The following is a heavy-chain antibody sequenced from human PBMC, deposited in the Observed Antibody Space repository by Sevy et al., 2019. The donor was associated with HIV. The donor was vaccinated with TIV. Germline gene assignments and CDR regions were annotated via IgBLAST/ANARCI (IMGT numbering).Heavy chain of an antibody. J-gene: IGHJ4*02. CDR1: GYTFSNYG. CDR3: ARAYYYDSSGTFDY. D-gene: IGHD3-22*01. CDR2: INPNSGGT. Sequence: ASVKVSCKASGYTFSNYGISWVRQAPGQGLEWMGWINPNSGGTNYAQKFQGRVTMTRDTSISTAYMELSRLRSDDTAVYYCARAYYYDSSGTFDYWGQGTLVTVSS. V-gene: IGHV1-2*02.